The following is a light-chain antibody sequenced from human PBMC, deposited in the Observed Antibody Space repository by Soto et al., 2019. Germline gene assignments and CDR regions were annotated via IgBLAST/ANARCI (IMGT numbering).Light chain of an antibody. CDR2: EVS. Sequence: QSVLTQPASVSGSPGQSITISCTGTSSDVGYYNYVSWYQQHPGKAPKLMIYEVSNRPSGVSNRFSASKSGNTASLTISGLQAEDEADYYCSSYTSSSTLVFGTGTKLT. V-gene: IGLV2-14*01. CDR1: SSDVGYYNY. CDR3: SSYTSSSTLV. J-gene: IGLJ1*01.